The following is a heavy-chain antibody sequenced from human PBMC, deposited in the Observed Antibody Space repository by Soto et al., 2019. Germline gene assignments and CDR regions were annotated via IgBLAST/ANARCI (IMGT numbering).Heavy chain of an antibody. Sequence: QVQLVQSGAEVKKPGASVKVSCKASGYTFTSYGISWVRQAPGQGLEWMGWISAYNGNTNYAQKLQGRVTMTTDTSKSTAYMELRSLRSDDTAVYYCARDSNRGYYGSGSYYTNWFDPWGQGTLVTVSS. CDR1: GYTFTSYG. V-gene: IGHV1-18*01. CDR3: ARDSNRGYYGSGSYYTNWFDP. J-gene: IGHJ5*02. D-gene: IGHD3-10*01. CDR2: ISAYNGNT.